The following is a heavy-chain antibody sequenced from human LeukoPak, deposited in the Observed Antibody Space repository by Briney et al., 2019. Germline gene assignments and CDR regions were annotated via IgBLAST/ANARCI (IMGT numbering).Heavy chain of an antibody. J-gene: IGHJ4*02. CDR3: AREGYYYDSSGYYSFDY. D-gene: IGHD3-22*01. CDR2: IYYRGTT. CDR1: GDSISSDY. Sequence: SETLSLTCIVSGDSISSDYWSWIRQPPGEALEWIGYIYYRGTTNYNPSLESRVTISVDRSKNQFPLKLSSVTAADTAVYYCAREGYYYDSSGYYSFDYWGQGTLVTVSS. V-gene: IGHV4-59*12.